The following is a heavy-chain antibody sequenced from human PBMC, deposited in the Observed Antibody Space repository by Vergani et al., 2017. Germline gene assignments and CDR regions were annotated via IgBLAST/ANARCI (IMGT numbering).Heavy chain of an antibody. CDR1: GGSISSYY. J-gene: IGHJ4*02. CDR2: IYYSGST. D-gene: IGHD5-24*01. V-gene: IGHV4-59*01. Sequence: QVQLQESGPGLVKPSETLSLTCTVSGGSISSYYWSWIRQPPGKGLEWFGYIYYSGSTNYNPSLKSRVTISVDTSKNQFSLKLSSVTAADTAVYYCARYIRDGYNWVFDYWGQGTLVTVSS. CDR3: ARYIRDGYNWVFDY.